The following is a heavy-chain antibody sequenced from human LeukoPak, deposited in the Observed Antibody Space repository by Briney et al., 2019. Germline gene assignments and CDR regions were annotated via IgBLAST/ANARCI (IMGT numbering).Heavy chain of an antibody. Sequence: ASVKVSCKTSGFTFTAFYLHWVRQAPGQGLEWMAWINLNSSGTNYAQKFRGRVTMTRDTSISTAYMDLSSLRSDDTAVYYCVTSTGYFSTWGAFDVWGQGTMVTVSS. CDR2: INLNSSGT. D-gene: IGHD2-15*01. V-gene: IGHV1-2*02. J-gene: IGHJ3*01. CDR3: VTSTGYFSTWGAFDV. CDR1: GFTFTAFY.